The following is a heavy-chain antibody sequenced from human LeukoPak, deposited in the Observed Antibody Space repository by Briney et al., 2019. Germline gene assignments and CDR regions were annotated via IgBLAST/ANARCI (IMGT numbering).Heavy chain of an antibody. CDR2: INPNSGGT. D-gene: IGHD6-19*01. J-gene: IGHJ4*02. CDR3: ARVPIIAVADHPLDY. CDR1: GYTFTGYY. Sequence: ASVKVSCKASGYTFTGYYMHWVRQAPGQGLEWMGWINPNSGGTNYAQKFQGWVTMTRDTSISTAYMELSRLRSDATAVYHCARVPIIAVADHPLDYWGQGTLVTVSS. V-gene: IGHV1-2*04.